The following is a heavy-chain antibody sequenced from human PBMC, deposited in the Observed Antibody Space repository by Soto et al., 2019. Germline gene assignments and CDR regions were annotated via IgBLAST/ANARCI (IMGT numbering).Heavy chain of an antibody. CDR3: ARDNWNAY. CDR2: IDNDGSAT. CDR1: GFTFNIYW. D-gene: IGHD1-1*01. J-gene: IGHJ4*02. Sequence: EVQLVESGGGLVQPGGSLRLSCVASGFTFNIYWMHWVRQAPGKGLEWVSRIDNDGSATTYADSVKGRFTISRDNAKNTLFLQMNTLRVDDTAVYYCARDNWNAYWGQGTLGTVSS. V-gene: IGHV3-74*01.